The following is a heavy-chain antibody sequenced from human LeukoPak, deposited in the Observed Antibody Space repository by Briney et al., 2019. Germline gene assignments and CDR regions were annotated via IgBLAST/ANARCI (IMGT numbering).Heavy chain of an antibody. CDR2: IYYSGST. CDR3: ARGFTSGYYVFAY. J-gene: IGHJ4*02. D-gene: IGHD3-22*01. CDR1: GGSISGYY. Sequence: SETLSLTCTVSGGSISGYYWSWLRQPPGKGLESIGYIYYSGSTNYNPSLKSRVTLSVDTSKNQFSLRLSSVTTADTAVYYCARGFTSGYYVFAYWGQGTLVTVSS. V-gene: IGHV4-59*01.